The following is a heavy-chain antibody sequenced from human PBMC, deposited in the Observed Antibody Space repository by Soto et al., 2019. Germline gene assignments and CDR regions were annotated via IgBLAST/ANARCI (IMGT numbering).Heavy chain of an antibody. D-gene: IGHD6-13*01. CDR3: ARGLGGAASPFLPYYHYGMDV. CDR2: INHSGST. CDR1: GGSFSGYY. Sequence: SETLSLTCAVYGGSFSGYYWSWIRQPPGKGLEWIGQINHSGSTNYNPSLKSRVTISVDTSKNQFSLKLSSVTAADTAVYYCARGLGGAASPFLPYYHYGMDVWGQGTTVTVSS. J-gene: IGHJ6*02. V-gene: IGHV4-34*01.